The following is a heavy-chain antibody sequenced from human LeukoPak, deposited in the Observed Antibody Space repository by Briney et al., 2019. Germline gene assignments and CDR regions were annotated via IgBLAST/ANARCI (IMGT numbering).Heavy chain of an antibody. D-gene: IGHD5-12*01. Sequence: GGSLRLSCAVSGFTVSSNCMNWVRQAPGKGLEWVSLIYSTDSTYYTDSVKGRFTISRDNSKNTLYLQMNSLRAEDTAVYYCARGDGGYGPFDYWGQGTLVTVSS. J-gene: IGHJ4*02. CDR2: IYSTDST. V-gene: IGHV3-53*01. CDR1: GFTVSSNC. CDR3: ARGDGGYGPFDY.